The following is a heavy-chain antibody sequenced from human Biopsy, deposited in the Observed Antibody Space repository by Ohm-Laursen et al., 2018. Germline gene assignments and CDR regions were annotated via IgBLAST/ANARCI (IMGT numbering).Heavy chain of an antibody. J-gene: IGHJ2*01. D-gene: IGHD3-22*01. CDR2: SIPLFNTA. CDR3: ARFPLGAYDDSGSYRAVEHWYFDL. Sequence: SSDTASCTASAATFTTHAVGWARQPPGQGLGWLGSSIPLFNTANYADKFQGRVTLTADKSTTTAYMELSSLRSEDTAIYYCARFPLGAYDDSGSYRAVEHWYFDLWGRGTLVTVSS. CDR1: AATFTTHA. V-gene: IGHV1-69*06.